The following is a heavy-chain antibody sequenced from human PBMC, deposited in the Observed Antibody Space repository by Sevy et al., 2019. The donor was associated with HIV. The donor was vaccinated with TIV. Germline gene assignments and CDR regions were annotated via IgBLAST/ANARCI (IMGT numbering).Heavy chain of an antibody. CDR1: GGSITSLY. V-gene: IGHV4-59*08. J-gene: IGHJ4*02. D-gene: IGHD3-3*02. Sequence: HSETLSLTCTVSGGSITSLYWNWIRQPPGKGLEWIANIYYNGHINYNPSLKSRVTLSLDTSKNQFSLRLSSVTAADTAMYYCAGENARGRGYSWGQGTLVTVSS. CDR3: AGENARGRGYS. CDR2: IYYNGHI.